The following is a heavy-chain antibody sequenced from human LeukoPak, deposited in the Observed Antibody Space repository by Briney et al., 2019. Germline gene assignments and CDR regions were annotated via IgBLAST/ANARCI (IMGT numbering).Heavy chain of an antibody. CDR3: ARANYYGSRKGGPY. Sequence: KPSETLSLTCAVYGGSFSGYYWSWIRQPPRKGLEWIGEINHSGSTNYNPSLKSRVTISVDTSKNQFSLKLSSVTAADTAVYYCARANYYGSRKGGPYWGQGTLVTVSS. J-gene: IGHJ4*02. CDR1: GGSFSGYY. D-gene: IGHD3-10*01. V-gene: IGHV4-34*01. CDR2: INHSGST.